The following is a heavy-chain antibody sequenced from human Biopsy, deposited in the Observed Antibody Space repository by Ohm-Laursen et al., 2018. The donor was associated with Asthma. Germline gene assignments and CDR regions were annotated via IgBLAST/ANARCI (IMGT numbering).Heavy chain of an antibody. CDR2: INAANGNT. J-gene: IGHJ3*02. D-gene: IGHD3-9*01. Sequence: SVKVSCKASGYTFINYAIHWVRQAPGHSLEWMGWINAANGNTKYSQKFQGRLTISRDTSASTAYMDLSSLRSEDTAVHYCARTYFDFLTGQVHDAFAMWGQGTMVTVSS. CDR1: GYTFINYA. V-gene: IGHV1-3*01. CDR3: ARTYFDFLTGQVHDAFAM.